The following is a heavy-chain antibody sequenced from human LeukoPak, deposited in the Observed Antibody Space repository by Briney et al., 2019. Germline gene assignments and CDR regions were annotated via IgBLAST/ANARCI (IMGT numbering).Heavy chain of an antibody. CDR2: IGYVGNKK. D-gene: IGHD6-13*01. J-gene: IGHJ4*02. Sequence: GGSLRLSCAASGFTFSNYGVHWVRQAPGKGLEWVAFIGYVGNKKYYADSVKGPFTISRDNSKNPLYLQMNSLRPEDTAVYYCAKDSSTWSFDYWGQGTLVTVSS. CDR1: GFTFSNYG. CDR3: AKDSSTWSFDY. V-gene: IGHV3-30*02.